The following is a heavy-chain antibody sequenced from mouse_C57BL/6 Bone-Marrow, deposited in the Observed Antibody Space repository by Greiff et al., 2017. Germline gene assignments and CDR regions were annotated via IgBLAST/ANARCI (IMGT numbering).Heavy chain of an antibody. J-gene: IGHJ3*01. CDR2: IDPENGDT. V-gene: IGHV14-4*01. CDR1: GFNIKDDY. CDR3: TDYYGSSGAY. Sequence: EVQLQQSGAELVRPGASVKLSCTASGFNIKDDYMHWVKQRPEQGLEWIGWIDPENGDTEYASKFQGKATITADTSSNTAYLQLSSLTSEDTAVYYCTDYYGSSGAYWGQGTLVTVSA. D-gene: IGHD1-1*01.